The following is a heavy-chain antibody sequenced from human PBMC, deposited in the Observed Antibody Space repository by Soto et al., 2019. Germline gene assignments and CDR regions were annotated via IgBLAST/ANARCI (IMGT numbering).Heavy chain of an antibody. D-gene: IGHD3-3*01. CDR3: ARGRAGLFGVVIMPVPPYNWFDP. Sequence: PSETLSLTCAVYGGSFSGYYWSWIRQPPGKGLEWIGEINHSGSTNYNPSLKSRVTISLDTSKNQFSLKLSSVTAADTAVYYCARGRAGLFGVVIMPVPPYNWFDPWGQVTLVTVSS. V-gene: IGHV4-34*01. CDR2: INHSGST. J-gene: IGHJ5*02. CDR1: GGSFSGYY.